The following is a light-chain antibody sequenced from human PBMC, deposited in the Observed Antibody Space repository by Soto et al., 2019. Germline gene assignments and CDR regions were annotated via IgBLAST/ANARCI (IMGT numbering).Light chain of an antibody. CDR2: DVS. CDR3: SSYTGSGNYG. Sequence: QSVLTQRASVSGSPGQSITISCTGTSSDVGGYNYVSWYQQHPGKAPKLMIYDVSNRPSGVSNRFSGSKSGNTASLTISGLQAGDEADYYCSSYTGSGNYGLGTGTKVTVL. CDR1: SSDVGGYNY. J-gene: IGLJ1*01. V-gene: IGLV2-14*01.